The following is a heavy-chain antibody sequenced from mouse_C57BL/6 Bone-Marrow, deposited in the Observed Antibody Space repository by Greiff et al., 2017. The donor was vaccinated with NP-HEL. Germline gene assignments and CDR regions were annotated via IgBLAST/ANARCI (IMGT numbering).Heavy chain of an antibody. J-gene: IGHJ3*01. CDR3: TRHRYDGYYSWFAY. CDR2: IYPGNSDT. V-gene: IGHV1-5*01. CDR1: GYTFTSYW. Sequence: VQLQQSGTVLARPGASVKMSCKTSGYTFTSYWMHWVNQRPGQGLEWIGAIYPGNSDTSYNQKFKGKAKLTAVTSASTAYMELSSLTNEDSAVYYCTRHRYDGYYSWFAYWGQGTLVTVSA. D-gene: IGHD2-3*01.